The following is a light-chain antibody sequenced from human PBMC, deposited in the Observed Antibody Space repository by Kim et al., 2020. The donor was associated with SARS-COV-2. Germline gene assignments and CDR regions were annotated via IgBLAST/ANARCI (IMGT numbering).Light chain of an antibody. CDR1: NSNIRKNY. V-gene: IGLV1-51*01. CDR3: AAWDSSLSAVV. J-gene: IGLJ3*02. CDR2: DND. Sequence: QKVTISCSGRNSNIRKNYVSWYYHLPGAAPELLIYDNDKRPSVIPDRFSGSKSGTSATLGITGLQTGDEANYYCAAWDSSLSAVVFGGGTQLTVL.